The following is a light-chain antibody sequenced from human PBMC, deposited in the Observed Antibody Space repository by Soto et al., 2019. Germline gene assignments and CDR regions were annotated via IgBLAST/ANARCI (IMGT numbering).Light chain of an antibody. Sequence: QSVLTQPPSVSGAPGQRVTISCTGSSSNIGADYDVHWYQQLPGTAPKLLIYGNSNRPSGVPDRLSGSTSGTSASLAITGLQAEDEADYYCQSYDGSLSAVVFGGGTKLTVL. V-gene: IGLV1-40*01. CDR1: SSNIGADYD. J-gene: IGLJ3*02. CDR2: GNS. CDR3: QSYDGSLSAVV.